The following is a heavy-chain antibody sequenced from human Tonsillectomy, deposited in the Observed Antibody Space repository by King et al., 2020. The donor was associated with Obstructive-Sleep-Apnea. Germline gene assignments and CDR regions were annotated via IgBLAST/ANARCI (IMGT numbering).Heavy chain of an antibody. V-gene: IGHV3-23*04. CDR2: ISGSGGST. Sequence: VQLVESGGGLVQPGGSLRLSCAASGFTFSSYAMSWVRQAPGKGLEWVSAISGSGGSTYYADSVKGRFTISRDNSKNTLYLQMNSLRAEDTAVYYGAKGTSITMIVVVIYYFDYWGQGTLVTVSS. J-gene: IGHJ4*02. CDR1: GFTFSSYA. CDR3: AKGTSITMIVVVIYYFDY. D-gene: IGHD3-22*01.